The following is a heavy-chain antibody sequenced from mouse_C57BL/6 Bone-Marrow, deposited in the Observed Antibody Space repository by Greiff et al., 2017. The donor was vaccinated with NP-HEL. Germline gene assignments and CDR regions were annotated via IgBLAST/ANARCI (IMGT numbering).Heavy chain of an antibody. V-gene: IGHV7-3*01. J-gene: IGHJ2*01. CDR1: GFTFTDYY. CDR2: IRNKANGYTT. CDR3: ARGNPYFDY. Sequence: EVKLMESGGGLVQPGGSLSLSCAASGFTFTDYYMSWVRQPPGKALEWLGFIRNKANGYTTEYSASVKGRFTISRDNSQSILYLQMNALRAEDSATYYCARGNPYFDYWGQGTTLTVSS.